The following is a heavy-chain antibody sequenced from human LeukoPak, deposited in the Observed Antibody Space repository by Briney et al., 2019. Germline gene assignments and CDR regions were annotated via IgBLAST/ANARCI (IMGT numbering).Heavy chain of an antibody. J-gene: IGHJ4*02. CDR1: GGSISSYY. V-gene: IGHV4-59*08. CDR2: IYYSGST. Sequence: PSETLSLTCTVSGGSISSYYWSWIRQPPGKGLEWIGYIYYSGSTNYNPSLKSRVTISVDTSKNQFSLKLSSVTAADTAVYYCARHRPGYYVSYYFDYWGQGTLVTVSS. CDR3: ARHRPGYYVSYYFDY. D-gene: IGHD3-3*01.